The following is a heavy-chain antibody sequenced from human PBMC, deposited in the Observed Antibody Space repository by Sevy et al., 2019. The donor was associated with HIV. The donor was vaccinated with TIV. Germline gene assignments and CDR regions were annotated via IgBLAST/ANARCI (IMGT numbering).Heavy chain of an antibody. CDR1: GFSITSHW. J-gene: IGHJ4*02. D-gene: IGHD3-16*01. V-gene: IGHV3-74*01. Sequence: GESLKISCAGSGFSITSHWMHWVRQAPGKGLVWVSRMNEDGSVTNHADSVRGRFTISRDNAKNTLYLQMNSLRVEDTAVYYCVKDFGGPTDYWGQGTLVTVSS. CDR2: MNEDGSVT. CDR3: VKDFGGPTDY.